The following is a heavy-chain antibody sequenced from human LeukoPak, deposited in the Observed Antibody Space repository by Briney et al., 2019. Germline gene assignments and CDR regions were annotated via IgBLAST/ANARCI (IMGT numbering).Heavy chain of an antibody. J-gene: IGHJ3*02. Sequence: PGGSLRLSRAASGFTFSDYYMSWIRQAPGKGLEWVSYISSSGSTIYYADSVKGRFTISRDNAKNSLYLQMNSLRAEDTAVYYCARDLWSGSDAFDIWGQGTMVTVSS. D-gene: IGHD3-3*01. CDR2: ISSSGSTI. CDR3: ARDLWSGSDAFDI. CDR1: GFTFSDYY. V-gene: IGHV3-11*01.